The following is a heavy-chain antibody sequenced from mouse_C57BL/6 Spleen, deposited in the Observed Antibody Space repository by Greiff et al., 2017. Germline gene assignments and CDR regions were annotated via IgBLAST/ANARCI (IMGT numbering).Heavy chain of an antibody. V-gene: IGHV1-64*01. J-gene: IGHJ4*01. D-gene: IGHD2-5*01. CDR1: GYTFTSYW. CDR2: IHPNSGST. Sequence: QVHVKQPGAELVKPGASVTLSCKASGYTFTSYWMHWVKQRPGQGLEWIGMIHPNSGSTNYNEKFKSKATLTVDKSSSTAYMQLSSLTSEDSAVYYCAGGIVKVEMDYWGQGTSVTVSS. CDR3: AGGIVKVEMDY.